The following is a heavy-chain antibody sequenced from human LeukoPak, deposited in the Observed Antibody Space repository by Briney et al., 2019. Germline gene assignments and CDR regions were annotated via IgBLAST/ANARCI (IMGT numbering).Heavy chain of an antibody. CDR1: GYTFTSYY. D-gene: IGHD1-26*01. CDR3: ARDLSSGSPPSWFDP. Sequence: ASVKVSCKAPGYTFTSYYMHWVRQAPGQGLEWMGIINPSGGSTSYAQKFQGRVTMTRDTSTSTVYMELSSLRSEDTAVYYCARDLSSGSPPSWFDPWGQGTLVTVSS. J-gene: IGHJ5*02. V-gene: IGHV1-46*01. CDR2: INPSGGST.